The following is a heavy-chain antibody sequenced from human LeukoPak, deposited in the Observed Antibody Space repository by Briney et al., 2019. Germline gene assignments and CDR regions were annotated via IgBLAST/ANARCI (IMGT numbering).Heavy chain of an antibody. CDR3: TRDPGLGKGPDAFDI. CDR1: GFTFGDYA. CDR2: IRSKAYGGTT. Sequence: PGGSLRLSCTASGFTFGDYAMSWVRQAPGKGLEWVGFIRSKAYGGTTEYAASVKGRFTISRDDSESIAYLQMNSLKTEDTAVYYCTRDPGLGKGPDAFDIWGQGTMVTVSS. D-gene: IGHD7-27*01. J-gene: IGHJ3*02. V-gene: IGHV3-49*04.